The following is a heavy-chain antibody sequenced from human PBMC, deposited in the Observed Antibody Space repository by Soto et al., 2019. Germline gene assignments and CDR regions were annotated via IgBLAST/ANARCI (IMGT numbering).Heavy chain of an antibody. CDR2: ISYDGSNK. V-gene: IGHV3-30*18. J-gene: IGHJ4*02. D-gene: IGHD5-12*01. Sequence: GGSLRLSCAASGFTFSSYGMHWVRQAPGKGLEWVAVISYDGSNKYYADSVKGRFTISRDNSKNTLYLQMNSLRAEDTAVYYCAKEMGEWLRALDYWGQGTLVTVSS. CDR3: AKEMGEWLRALDY. CDR1: GFTFSSYG.